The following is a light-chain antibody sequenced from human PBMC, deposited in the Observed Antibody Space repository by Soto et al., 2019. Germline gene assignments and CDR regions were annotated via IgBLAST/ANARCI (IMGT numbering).Light chain of an antibody. V-gene: IGKV3D-20*02. CDR1: QSVSSTY. CDR3: QQRSNWRFT. J-gene: IGKJ3*01. CDR2: GAS. Sequence: EIVLTQSPGTLSLSPGERATLSCRASQSVSSTYLAWYQQQPGQAPRLLIYGASNRATGIPDRFSGSGAGTDFTLTISSLEPEDFAVYYCQQRSNWRFTFGPGTKVDI.